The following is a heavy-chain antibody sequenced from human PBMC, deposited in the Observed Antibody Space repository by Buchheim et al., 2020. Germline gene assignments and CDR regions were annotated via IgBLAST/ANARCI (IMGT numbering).Heavy chain of an antibody. CDR2: ISYDGSNK. V-gene: IGHV3-30-3*01. Sequence: QVQLVESGGGVVQPGRSLRLSCAASGFTFSSYAMHWVRQAPGKGLEWVAVISYDGSNKYYADSVKGRFTISRDNSKNTLYLQMNSLRAEDTAVYYCARDYYYDSSGYYYDRDWYFDLWGRGTL. J-gene: IGHJ2*01. CDR3: ARDYYYDSSGYYYDRDWYFDL. D-gene: IGHD3-22*01. CDR1: GFTFSSYA.